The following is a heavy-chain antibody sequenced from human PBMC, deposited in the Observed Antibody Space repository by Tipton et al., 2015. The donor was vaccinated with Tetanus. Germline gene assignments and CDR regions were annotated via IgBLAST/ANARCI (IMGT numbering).Heavy chain of an antibody. V-gene: IGHV4-34*01. CDR3: ARNVYTVTNDAFDI. J-gene: IGHJ3*02. CDR2: ITPRGST. CDR1: GGSLSGHF. D-gene: IGHD4-11*01. Sequence: TLSLTCAVSGGSLSGHFWSWVRQTPGKGLEWIGEITPRGSTSYNPSLKSRVSISIDTSQNQFSLRLTSVTAADTAVYFCARNVYTVTNDAFDIWGHGTLVNVSS.